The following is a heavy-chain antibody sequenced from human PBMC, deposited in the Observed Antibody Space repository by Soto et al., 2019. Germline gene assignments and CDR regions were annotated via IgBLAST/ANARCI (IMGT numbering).Heavy chain of an antibody. CDR3: ARDIIGGGYYWSVKPSYYYYGMDV. Sequence: PGGALRISCETPGFTLTTFWVPWVRPVPGKGLVLGSRINVDGSTTGYVDSVKGRFTISRDNAKNTLYLQMNSLRAEDTAVYYCARDIIGGGYYWSVKPSYYYYGMDVWGQGTTVTVSS. V-gene: IGHV3-74*01. J-gene: IGHJ6*02. CDR1: GFTLTTFW. CDR2: INVDGSTT. D-gene: IGHD3-22*01.